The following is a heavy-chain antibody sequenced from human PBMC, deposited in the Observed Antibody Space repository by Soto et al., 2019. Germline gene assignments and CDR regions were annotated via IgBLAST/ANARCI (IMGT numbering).Heavy chain of an antibody. CDR3: ARERRFDFWRKGLDV. CDR1: VYTFTSHD. V-gene: IGHV1-8*01. CDR2: MDPNSGVT. D-gene: IGHD3-3*01. Sequence: ASVKVSCKASVYTFTSHDIKWVRQATGQGLEWMGWMDPNSGVTGYAQKFQGRVTMTRNTSTNTAHMELSSLRSDDTAVYYCARERRFDFWRKGLDVWGQGTTVTVSS. J-gene: IGHJ6*02.